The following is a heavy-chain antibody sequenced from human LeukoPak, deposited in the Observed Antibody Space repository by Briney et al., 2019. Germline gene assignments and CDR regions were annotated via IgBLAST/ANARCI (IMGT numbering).Heavy chain of an antibody. V-gene: IGHV6-1*01. CDR2: TYYRSKWSN. Sequence: SQTLSLTCAISGDSVSSNSAAWNWIRQSPSRGLEWLGRTYYRSKWSNDYAVSVKSRITISPDTSKNQFSLQLKSVTPEDTAVYYCARDRDGSGWYGTNYDYWGQGTLVTVSS. D-gene: IGHD6-19*01. J-gene: IGHJ4*02. CDR3: ARDRDGSGWYGTNYDY. CDR1: GDSVSSNSAA.